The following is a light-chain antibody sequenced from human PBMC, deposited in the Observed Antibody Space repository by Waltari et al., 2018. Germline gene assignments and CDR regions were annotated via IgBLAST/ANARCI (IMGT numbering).Light chain of an antibody. Sequence: EIVMTQSPATLSVSPGERATPSCRASQSVSSNLAWYQQKPGQAPRLLIYGASTRATGVPARFSGSGSGTDFTLSISSLQPDDFATYYCQQYHSYSPSFGQGTKVEMK. CDR2: GAS. CDR3: QQYHSYSPS. V-gene: IGKV3-15*01. J-gene: IGKJ1*01. CDR1: QSVSSN.